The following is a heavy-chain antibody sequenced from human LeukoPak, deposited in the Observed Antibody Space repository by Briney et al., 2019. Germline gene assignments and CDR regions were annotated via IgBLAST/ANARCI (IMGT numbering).Heavy chain of an antibody. CDR3: ARVLGYCSGGSCSRANAFDI. J-gene: IGHJ3*02. CDR1: GFTFSDYY. V-gene: IGHV3-11*01. CDR2: ISSSGSTI. Sequence: GGSLRLSCAASGFTFSDYYMSWIRQAPGKGLEWVSYISSSGSTIYYADSVKGRFTISRDNAKNSLYLQMNSLRAEDTAVYYCARVLGYCSGGSCSRANAFDIWGQGTMVTVSS. D-gene: IGHD2-15*01.